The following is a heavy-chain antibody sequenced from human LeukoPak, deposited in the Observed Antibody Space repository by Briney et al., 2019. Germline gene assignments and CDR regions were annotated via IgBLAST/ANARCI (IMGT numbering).Heavy chain of an antibody. CDR1: GYTFTGYY. D-gene: IGHD3-22*01. Sequence: GASVRVSCKASGYTFTGYYMHWVRQAPGQGLEWMGWINPNSGGTNYAQKFQGRVTMTRDTSISTACMELSRLRSDDTAVYYCARDRPSAMYYYDSSGCDYWGQGTLVTVSS. J-gene: IGHJ4*02. V-gene: IGHV1-2*02. CDR3: ARDRPSAMYYYDSSGCDY. CDR2: INPNSGGT.